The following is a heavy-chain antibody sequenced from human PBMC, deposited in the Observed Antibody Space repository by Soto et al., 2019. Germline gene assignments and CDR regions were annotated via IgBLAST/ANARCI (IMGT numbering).Heavy chain of an antibody. CDR2: INHSGST. CDR1: GGSFSGYY. D-gene: IGHD6-19*01. Sequence: ASETLSLTCAVYGGSFSGYYWSWIRQPPGKGLEWIGEINHSGSTNYNPSLKSRVTISVDTSKNQFSLKLSSLRSEDTAVYYCARGVGQYSSGWYGPGDYWGQGTLVTVSS. V-gene: IGHV4-34*01. J-gene: IGHJ4*02. CDR3: ARGVGQYSSGWYGPGDY.